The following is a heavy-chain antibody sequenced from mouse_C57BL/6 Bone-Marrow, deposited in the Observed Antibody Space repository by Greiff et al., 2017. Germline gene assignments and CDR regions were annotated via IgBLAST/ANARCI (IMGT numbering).Heavy chain of an antibody. J-gene: IGHJ4*01. V-gene: IGHV1-9*01. CDR3: ARRYYTVPYAIDY. Sequence: VQLQQSGAELMKPGASVKLSCTATGFTFTGYWIEWVKQRPGHGLEWIGEILPGSGSTNYTEKFQGKATFTADTTSNTAYLQLSSLPTEDSAIYYCARRYYTVPYAIDYWGQGTSVTVSS. CDR1: GFTFTGYW. D-gene: IGHD2-12*01. CDR2: ILPGSGST.